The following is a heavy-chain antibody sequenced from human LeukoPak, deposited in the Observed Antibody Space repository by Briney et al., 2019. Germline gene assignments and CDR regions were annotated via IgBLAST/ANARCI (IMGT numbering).Heavy chain of an antibody. Sequence: VASVKVSCKASGYTFPGYYMHWVRQAPGQGIEWMGWINPNNGGTKNAQKFQGRVTMTRDTSISTAYMELSGLRSDDTAVYYCARGPNYYESSGNYYYDYWGQGTLVAVSS. CDR2: INPNNGGT. V-gene: IGHV1-2*02. CDR3: ARGPNYYESSGNYYYDY. CDR1: GYTFPGYY. D-gene: IGHD3-22*01. J-gene: IGHJ4*02.